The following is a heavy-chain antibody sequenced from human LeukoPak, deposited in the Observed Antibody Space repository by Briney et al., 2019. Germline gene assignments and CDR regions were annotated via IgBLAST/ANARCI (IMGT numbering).Heavy chain of an antibody. CDR1: GGSISSYY. CDR2: IYYSGST. J-gene: IGHJ5*02. D-gene: IGHD6-13*01. Sequence: PSETLSLTCTVSGGSISSYYWSWIRQPPGKGLEWIGYIYYSGSTNYNPSLKSRVTISVDTSKNQFSLKLSSVTAADTAVYYCARVPNSSSWRSYNWFDPWGQGTLVTVSS. CDR3: ARVPNSSSWRSYNWFDP. V-gene: IGHV4-59*01.